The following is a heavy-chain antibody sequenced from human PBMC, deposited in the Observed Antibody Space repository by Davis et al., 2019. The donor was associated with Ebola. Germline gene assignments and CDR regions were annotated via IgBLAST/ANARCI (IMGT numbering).Heavy chain of an antibody. Sequence: MPSETLSLTCSVSGDSIRFFYWSWIRQPPGKGLEWIGYIYDSGITNYNPSLKSRLTMSVDTSKNHFSLRLTSVTAADTAVYYCASTRVYYDYTNFGMDVWGQGTTVTVSS. CDR2: IYDSGIT. V-gene: IGHV4-59*12. CDR1: GDSIRFFY. D-gene: IGHD3-16*01. J-gene: IGHJ6*02. CDR3: ASTRVYYDYTNFGMDV.